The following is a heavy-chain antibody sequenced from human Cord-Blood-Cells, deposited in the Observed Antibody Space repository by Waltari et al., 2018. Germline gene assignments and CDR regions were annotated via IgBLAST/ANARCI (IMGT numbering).Heavy chain of an antibody. CDR2: INPNSGGT. CDR3: ARDGGYCSSTSCYAFDI. J-gene: IGHJ3*02. CDR1: GYTFTGSY. D-gene: IGHD2-2*01. V-gene: IGHV1-2*02. Sequence: QVQLVQSGAEVKKPGASVKVSCKASGYTFTGSYMHWVRQAPGQGLEWMGWINPNSGGTNYAQKFQGRVTMTRDTSISTAYMELSRLRSDDTAVYYCARDGGYCSSTSCYAFDIWGQGTMVTVSS.